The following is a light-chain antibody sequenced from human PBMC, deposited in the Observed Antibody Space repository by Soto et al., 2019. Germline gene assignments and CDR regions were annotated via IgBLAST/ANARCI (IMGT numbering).Light chain of an antibody. V-gene: IGKV3-11*01. CDR1: QSVSSY. CDR2: DTS. CDR3: QQRTNRPIT. Sequence: EIVLTQSPATLSLSPGERATLSCRASQSVSSYLAWYQQRPGQAPRLLIFDTSNRATDIPARFSGSGSGTDFTLTISGLEPEDFAVYYCQQRTNRPITFGQGTRLEIK. J-gene: IGKJ5*01.